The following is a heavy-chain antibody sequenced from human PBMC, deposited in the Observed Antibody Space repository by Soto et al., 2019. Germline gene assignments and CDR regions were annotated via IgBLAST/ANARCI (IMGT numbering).Heavy chain of an antibody. V-gene: IGHV3-9*01. CDR1: GFTFDEFS. J-gene: IGHJ4*02. CDR3: AKDDHCSGGGCYGGFDS. Sequence: VELVESGGGLIQPGRSLRLSCAASGFTFDEFSRHWVRQVPGKGPEWVSGISWNNHVIGYAGSVKGRFTISRDNAKNSLFLQMNGLRSEDTALYYCAKDDHCSGGGCYGGFDSWGQGVLVTVSP. D-gene: IGHD2-15*01. CDR2: ISWNNHVI.